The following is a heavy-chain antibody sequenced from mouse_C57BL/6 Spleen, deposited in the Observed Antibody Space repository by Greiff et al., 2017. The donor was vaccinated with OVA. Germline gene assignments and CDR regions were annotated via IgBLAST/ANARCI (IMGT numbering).Heavy chain of an antibody. D-gene: IGHD1-1*01. CDR2: INPNNGGT. V-gene: IGHV1-26*01. Sequence: EVQLQQSGPELVKPGASVKISCKASGYTFTDYYMNWVKQSHGKSLEWIGDINPNNGGTSYNQKFKGKATLTVDKSSSTAYMELRSLTSEDSAVYYCARDGVSYGSPLFYAMDYWGQGTSVTVSS. CDR1: GYTFTDYY. J-gene: IGHJ4*01. CDR3: ARDGVSYGSPLFYAMDY.